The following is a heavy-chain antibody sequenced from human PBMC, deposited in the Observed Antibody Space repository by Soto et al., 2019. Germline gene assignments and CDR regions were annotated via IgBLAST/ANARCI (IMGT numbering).Heavy chain of an antibody. Sequence: GGSLRLSCAASGFTFSSYAMSWVRQAPGKGLEWVSAISGSGGSTYYADSVKGRFTISRDNSKNTLYLQMNSLRAEDTAVYYCALSRGYDSLAFDIWGQGTMVTVSS. V-gene: IGHV3-23*01. CDR1: GFTFSSYA. CDR2: ISGSGGST. CDR3: ALSRGYDSLAFDI. D-gene: IGHD5-12*01. J-gene: IGHJ3*02.